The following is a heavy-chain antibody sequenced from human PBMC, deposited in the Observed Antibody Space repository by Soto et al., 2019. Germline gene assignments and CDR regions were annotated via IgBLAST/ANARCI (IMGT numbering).Heavy chain of an antibody. Sequence: PSQTLSLTCAITGDSVSSNSAGWSWVRQSPSRGLEWLGRTYYRSKWYYEYAVSVRGRITINPDTSKNQYSLQLNSVTPDDTAVYYCAKDEGGIFDSWGQGTLVTVSS. V-gene: IGHV6-1*01. CDR1: GDSVSSNSAG. CDR2: TYYRSKWYY. CDR3: AKDEGGIFDS. J-gene: IGHJ4*01. D-gene: IGHD3-16*01.